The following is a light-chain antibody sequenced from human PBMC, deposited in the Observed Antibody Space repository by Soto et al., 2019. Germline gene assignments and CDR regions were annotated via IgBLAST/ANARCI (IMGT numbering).Light chain of an antibody. V-gene: IGKV1-5*03. Sequence: DIQMTQSPSTLSASVGDRVTITSRPSQSINSWLAWYQQKPGKAPKLLIYKASSLESGVPSRFSGSGSGTEFTLTINSLQPDDFATYYCQQYNSILWTFGQGTKLEIK. CDR3: QQYNSILWT. CDR2: KAS. CDR1: QSINSW. J-gene: IGKJ2*02.